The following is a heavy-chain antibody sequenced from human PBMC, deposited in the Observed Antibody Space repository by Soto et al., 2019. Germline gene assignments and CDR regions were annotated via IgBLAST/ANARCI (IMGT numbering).Heavy chain of an antibody. J-gene: IGHJ4*02. CDR1: GGSLRDYF. CDR2: IFHSGTT. Sequence: SETLSLTCAVHGGSLRDYFWSWIRQPPGKGLEWVGEIFHSGTTNYNPSLESRVTISLDTPQNQFSMTLTSVTAADTAVYYCARGWQTDKDFGAYFDSWGQGALVTVYS. CDR3: ARGWQTDKDFGAYFDS. D-gene: IGHD4-17*01. V-gene: IGHV4-34*01.